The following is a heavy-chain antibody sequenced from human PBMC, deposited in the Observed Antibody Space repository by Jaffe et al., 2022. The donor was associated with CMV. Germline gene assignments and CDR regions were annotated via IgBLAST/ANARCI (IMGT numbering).Heavy chain of an antibody. D-gene: IGHD3-22*01. CDR2: IYTSGST. CDR1: GGSISSYY. CDR3: ARDPSYYYDSSGYYYGAFDI. V-gene: IGHV4-4*07. J-gene: IGHJ3*02. Sequence: QVQLQESGPGLVKPSETLSLTCTVSGGSISSYYWSWIRQPAGKGLEWIGRIYTSGSTNYNPSLKSRVTMSVDTSKNQFSLKLSSVTAADTAVYYCARDPSYYYDSSGYYYGAFDIWGQGTMVTVSS.